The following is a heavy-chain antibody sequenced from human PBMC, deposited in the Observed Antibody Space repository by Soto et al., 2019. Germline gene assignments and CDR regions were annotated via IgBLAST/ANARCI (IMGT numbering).Heavy chain of an antibody. CDR3: ARVPSLLGLVTDPYYYYGMDV. J-gene: IGHJ6*02. CDR1: GYTFTSYA. D-gene: IGHD3-3*01. CDR2: INAGNGNT. Sequence: GASVKVSCKASGYTFTSYAMNWVRQAPGQRLEWMGWINAGNGNTKYSRKFQGRVTITRDTSTSTVYMELSSLRSEDTAVYYCARVPSLLGLVTDPYYYYGMDVWGQRTTVTVSS. V-gene: IGHV1-3*01.